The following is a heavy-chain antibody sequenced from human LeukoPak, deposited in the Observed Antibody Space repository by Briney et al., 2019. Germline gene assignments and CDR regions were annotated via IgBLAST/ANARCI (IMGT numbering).Heavy chain of an antibody. J-gene: IGHJ3*02. CDR2: ITGGSTTI. CDR3: GRGYYDILTGYRHDAFDM. V-gene: IGHV3-48*01. Sequence: GGSLRLSCAASGFTFRSYNMNWVRQAPGKGLEWVSYITGGSTTIYYADSVKGRFTISRDNAKNSLYLQMNSLRAGDTAVYYCGRGYYDILTGYRHDAFDMWGQGTMVTVSS. CDR1: GFTFRSYN. D-gene: IGHD3-9*01.